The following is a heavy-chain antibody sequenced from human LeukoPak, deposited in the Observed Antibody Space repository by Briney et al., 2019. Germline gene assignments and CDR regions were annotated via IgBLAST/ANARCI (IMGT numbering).Heavy chain of an antibody. V-gene: IGHV4-30-2*01. CDR3: ARSSGDFTEYFQH. D-gene: IGHD4-17*01. J-gene: IGHJ1*01. Sequence: PSETLSLTCAVSGGSISSGGYSWSWSRPPPGKGLEWIGYIYHSGSTYYNPSLKSRVTISVDRSKNQFSLKLSSVTAADTAVYYCARSSGDFTEYFQHWGQGTLVTVSS. CDR1: GGSISSGGYS. CDR2: IYHSGST.